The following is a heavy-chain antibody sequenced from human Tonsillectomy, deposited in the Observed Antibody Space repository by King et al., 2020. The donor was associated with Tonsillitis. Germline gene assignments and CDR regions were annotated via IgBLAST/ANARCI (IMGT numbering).Heavy chain of an antibody. Sequence: LQLQESGPGLVKPSETLSLTCIVSGGSISSSSYYWGWIRQPPGKGLEWIGSMYYSGSTYNNPSLTYYHSSLKSRVTIYVDRSKNQFSLKLSSVTAADTAVYYCARGRYYYDSAHWFDPWGQGTLVTVSS. D-gene: IGHD3-22*01. CDR3: ARGRYYYDSAHWFDP. V-gene: IGHV4-39*01. CDR1: GGSISSSSYY. J-gene: IGHJ5*02. CDR2: MYYSGST.